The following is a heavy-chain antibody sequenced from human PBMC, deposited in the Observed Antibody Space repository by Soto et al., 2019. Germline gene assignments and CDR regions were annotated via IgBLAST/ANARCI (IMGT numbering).Heavy chain of an antibody. D-gene: IGHD5-12*01. CDR3: GRALDVAPVEYYFDY. V-gene: IGHV1-18*01. CDR2: ISAYNGNT. J-gene: IGHJ4*02. CDR1: GYTFTSYG. Sequence: QVQLVQSGAEVKKPGASVKVSCKASGYTFTSYGISWVRQAPGQGLEWMGGISAYNGNTNYAQKLQGRVTMTTDTSTSRAYMELRSMRSDGTAVYYCGRALDVAPVEYYFDYWGQGSLVNVSS.